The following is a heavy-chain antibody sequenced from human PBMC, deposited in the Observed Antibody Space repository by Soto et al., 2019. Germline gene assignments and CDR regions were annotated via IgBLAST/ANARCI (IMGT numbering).Heavy chain of an antibody. V-gene: IGHV3-23*01. Sequence: PGGSLRLSCAASGFTFSNYAMSWVSQAPGTGLEWVSAIGGGFNNIYTYYADSVKGRFTISRDDSKNTLYLQMNSLRADDTALYYCAKGSAGGRPYYFDYWGQGTLVTVSS. CDR2: IGGGFNNIYT. D-gene: IGHD2-15*01. CDR1: GFTFSNYA. CDR3: AKGSAGGRPYYFDY. J-gene: IGHJ4*02.